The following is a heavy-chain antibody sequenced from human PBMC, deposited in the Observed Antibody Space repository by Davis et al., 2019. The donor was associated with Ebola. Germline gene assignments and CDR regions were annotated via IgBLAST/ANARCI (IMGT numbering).Heavy chain of an antibody. Sequence: PGGSLRLSCTASGFTFSSSGMHWVRQAPGKGLEWVAVISYDGNNKYSAEPGKGRFTISRGNSTDTLYLQMNSLRAEDTAVYYCARDTIFGVSDYWGQGTLVTVSS. CDR1: GFTFSSSG. V-gene: IGHV3-30*03. J-gene: IGHJ4*02. CDR3: ARDTIFGVSDY. CDR2: ISYDGNNK. D-gene: IGHD3-3*01.